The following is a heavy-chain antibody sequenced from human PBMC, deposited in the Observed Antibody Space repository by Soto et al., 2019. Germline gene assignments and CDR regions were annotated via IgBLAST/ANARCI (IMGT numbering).Heavy chain of an antibody. CDR1: GGYISGGGDY. Sequence: ASETLSLTCTVSGGYISGGGDYWIWIRQHPGKGLEWIGYIYYSGSTYYNPSLKSRITISVDTSKNQFSLKLSSVTAADTAVYYCFRVIGGYFHYWGQGSLVTVSS. J-gene: IGHJ4*02. V-gene: IGHV4-31*03. D-gene: IGHD3-3*01. CDR2: IYYSGST. CDR3: FRVIGGYFHY.